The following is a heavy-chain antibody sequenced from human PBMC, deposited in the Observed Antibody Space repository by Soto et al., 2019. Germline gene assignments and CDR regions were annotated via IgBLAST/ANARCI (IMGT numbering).Heavy chain of an antibody. CDR3: AREAWYGAFDI. V-gene: IGHV3-74*01. CDR1: GFNLSTYW. J-gene: IGHJ3*02. D-gene: IGHD1-20*01. CDR2: INIDGSSP. Sequence: GGSLRLSCAGFGFNLSTYWMHWVRQAPGTGLLWISHINIDGSSPTSADPVKGRFTISRDNAKNTLYLQMNSLRAEDTAVYYCAREAWYGAFDIWGQGTVVTVSS.